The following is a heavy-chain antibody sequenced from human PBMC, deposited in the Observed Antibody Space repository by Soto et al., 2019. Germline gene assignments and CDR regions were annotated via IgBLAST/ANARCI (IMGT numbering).Heavy chain of an antibody. CDR2: IYYSGST. Sequence: ETLSLTCTVSGGSISSYYWSWIRQPPGKGLEWIGYIYYSGSTNYNPSLKSRVTISVDTSKNQFSLKLSSVTAADTAVYYCASSRSGTRAGYNLSYRCQGTLVSVSS. CDR3: ASSRSGTRAGYNLSY. CDR1: GGSISSYY. J-gene: IGHJ4*02. D-gene: IGHD5-12*01. V-gene: IGHV4-59*01.